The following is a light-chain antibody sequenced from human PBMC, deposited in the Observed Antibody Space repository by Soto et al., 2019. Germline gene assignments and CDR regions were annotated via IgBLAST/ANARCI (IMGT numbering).Light chain of an antibody. CDR1: QSISSW. CDR2: KAS. J-gene: IGKJ4*01. V-gene: IGKV1-5*03. Sequence: DIQMTQSPSTLSASVGDRVTITCRASQSISSWLAWYQQKPGKVPKLLIYKASSLESGVPSRFSGSGSGTEFTLTISSLQPDDFATYYCQQYNSYSLTFGGGTKVESK. CDR3: QQYNSYSLT.